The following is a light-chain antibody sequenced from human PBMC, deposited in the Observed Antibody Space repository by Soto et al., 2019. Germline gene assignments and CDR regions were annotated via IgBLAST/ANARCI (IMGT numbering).Light chain of an antibody. J-gene: IGKJ1*01. CDR1: RSGNAK. CDR3: LEYYGWQTR. Sequence: EMVMTHSPATLSVSPGERATLSCRASRSGNAKLAWYQHITGQAPRLLIYGETTRATGIPTRFSGSESGTDFTRTIGTLLSDGGAVYYCLEYYGWQTRFGKRLKVVIK. CDR2: GET. V-gene: IGKV3-15*01.